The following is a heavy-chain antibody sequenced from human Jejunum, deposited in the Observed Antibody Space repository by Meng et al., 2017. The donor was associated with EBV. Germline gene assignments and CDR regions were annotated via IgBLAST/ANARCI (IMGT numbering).Heavy chain of an antibody. D-gene: IGHD3-3*01. CDR2: IYHSGST. CDR3: ARYGSGYFPALWY. CDR1: GDSISGSNW. J-gene: IGHJ4*02. Sequence: QVRLQGSGPGLVSPSGTLSLTCAVSGDSISGSNWWSWGRQPPVKGLEWIGEIYHSGSTNYNPSLKSRVTISVDKSKNQFSLKLSSVTAADTAVYYCARYGSGYFPALWYWGQGTLVTVSS. V-gene: IGHV4-4*02.